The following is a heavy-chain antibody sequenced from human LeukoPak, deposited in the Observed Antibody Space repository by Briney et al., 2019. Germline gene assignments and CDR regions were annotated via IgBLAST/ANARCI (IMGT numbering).Heavy chain of an antibody. CDR2: FDPEDGET. D-gene: IGHD4-23*01. Sequence: ASVKVSCKVSGYTLTELSMHWVRQAPGKGLEWMGGFDPEDGETIYAQKFQGGVTMTEDTSTDTAYMELSSLRSEDTAVYYCATEPRRWVVPPWFDPWGQGTLVTVSS. CDR1: GYTLTELS. V-gene: IGHV1-24*01. CDR3: ATEPRRWVVPPWFDP. J-gene: IGHJ5*02.